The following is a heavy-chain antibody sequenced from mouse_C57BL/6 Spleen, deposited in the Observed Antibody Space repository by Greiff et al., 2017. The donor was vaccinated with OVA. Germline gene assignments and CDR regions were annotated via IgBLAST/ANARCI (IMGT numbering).Heavy chain of an antibody. CDR2: IDPSDSYT. J-gene: IGHJ1*03. CDR1: GYTFTSYW. Sequence: QVQLQQPGAELVMPGASVKLSCKASGYTFTSYWMHWVKQRPGQGLEWIGEIDPSDSYTNYNQKFKGKSTLTVDKSSSTAYMQLSSLTSENSAVYSCARSRRNYWYFDVWGTGTTVTVSS. V-gene: IGHV1-69*01. CDR3: ARSRRNYWYFDV.